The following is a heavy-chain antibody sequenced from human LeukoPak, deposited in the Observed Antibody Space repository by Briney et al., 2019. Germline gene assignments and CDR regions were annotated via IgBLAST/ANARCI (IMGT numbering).Heavy chain of an antibody. CDR2: ICYRENT. CDR3: ARAGNNWSFDY. CDR1: GDSPSIFY. J-gene: IGHJ4*02. D-gene: IGHD1-1*01. V-gene: IGHV4-59*01. Sequence: PSQTLSPTCTLSGDSPSIFYCSWVRQPAGPGLEWIGYICYRENTNYNPSLKSQVTMAVDTSKNQFSLKVSSVTAADTAVYYCARAGNNWSFDYWGQGTVVTVSS.